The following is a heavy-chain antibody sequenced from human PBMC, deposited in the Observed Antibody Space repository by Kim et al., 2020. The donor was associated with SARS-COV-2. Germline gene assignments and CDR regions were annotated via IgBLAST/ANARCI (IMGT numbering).Heavy chain of an antibody. Sequence: ASVKVSCKASGYTFTGYYMHWVRQAPGQGLEWMGWINPNSGGTNYAQKFQGRVTMTRDTSISTMELSRLRSDDTAVYYCARDYDYWGQGTLVTVSS. CDR3: ARDYDY. CDR1: GYTFTGYY. CDR2: INPNSGGT. V-gene: IGHV1-2*02. J-gene: IGHJ4*02.